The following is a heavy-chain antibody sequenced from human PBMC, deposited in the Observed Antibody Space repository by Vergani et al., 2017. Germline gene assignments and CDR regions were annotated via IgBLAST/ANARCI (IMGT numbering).Heavy chain of an antibody. CDR2: IQFDGSNQ. Sequence: QVQLVESGGGVVQRRGSLRLSCATFGFTLSNYDMQWIRQGPGKGLEFVAFIQFDGSNQYYADSVKGRFTLSRDFSKNTLYLQMNSLRTDDTATYYCAKHFRGWGIDYWGQGTQVIVSS. D-gene: IGHD3-16*01. V-gene: IGHV3-30*02. CDR3: AKHFRGWGIDY. CDR1: GFTLSNYD. J-gene: IGHJ4*02.